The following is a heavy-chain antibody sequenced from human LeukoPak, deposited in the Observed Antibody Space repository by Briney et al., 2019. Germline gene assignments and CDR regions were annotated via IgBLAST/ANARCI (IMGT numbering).Heavy chain of an antibody. D-gene: IGHD2-21*01. CDR2: IRSKAYGGTT. V-gene: IGHV3-49*04. Sequence: PGGSLRLSCTGSGFTFGDYAMSWARQAPGKGLEWVGFIRSKAYGGTTEYAASVKGRFTISRDDSKSIAYLQMNSLKTEDTAVYYCGNTYGRPFDVWGQGTVVTVSS. CDR1: GFTFGDYA. CDR3: GNTYGRPFDV. J-gene: IGHJ3*01.